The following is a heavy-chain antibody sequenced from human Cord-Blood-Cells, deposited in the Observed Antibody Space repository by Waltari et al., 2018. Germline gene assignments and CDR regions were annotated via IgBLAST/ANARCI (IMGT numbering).Heavy chain of an antibody. CDR3: AKDRRGGWYDY. CDR1: GFTFSSYA. V-gene: IGHV3-23*01. D-gene: IGHD6-19*01. Sequence: GFTFSSYAMSWVRQAPGKGLEWVSAISGSGGSTYYADSVKGRFTISRDNSKNTLYLQMNSLRAEDTAVYYCAKDRRGGWYDYWGQGTLVTVSS. J-gene: IGHJ4*02. CDR2: ISGSGGST.